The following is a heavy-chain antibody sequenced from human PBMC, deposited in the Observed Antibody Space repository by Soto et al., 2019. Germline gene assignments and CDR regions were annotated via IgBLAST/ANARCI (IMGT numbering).Heavy chain of an antibody. V-gene: IGHV4-59*01. CDR2: LYNTGST. Sequence: SETLSLTCTVSGGSISRYYWSWMRQPPGKGLEWIGYLYNTGSTIYNPSLESRVTISVDTSKNQFSLNLNSVTAADTAVYYCARDLWGYCGTDCYPLDVWGPGTTVTVS. D-gene: IGHD2-21*02. J-gene: IGHJ6*02. CDR1: GGSISRYY. CDR3: ARDLWGYCGTDCYPLDV.